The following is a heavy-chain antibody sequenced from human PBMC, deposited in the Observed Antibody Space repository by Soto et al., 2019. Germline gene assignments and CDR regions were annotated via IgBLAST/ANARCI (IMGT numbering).Heavy chain of an antibody. V-gene: IGHV1-58*01. CDR3: AAVFEEDGFDY. Sequence: SVKVSCKASGFTFTSSAVQWVRQARGQRLEWIGWIVVGSGSTNYAQKFQERVTITRDMSTSTAYMELSSLRSEDTAVYYCAAVFEEDGFDYWGQGTLVPVSS. CDR2: IVVGSGST. CDR1: GFTFTSSA. D-gene: IGHD3-10*02. J-gene: IGHJ4*02.